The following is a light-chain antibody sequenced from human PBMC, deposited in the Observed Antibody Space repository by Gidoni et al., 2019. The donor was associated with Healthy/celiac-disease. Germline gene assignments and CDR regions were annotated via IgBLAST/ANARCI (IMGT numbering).Light chain of an antibody. CDR2: GAS. J-gene: IGKJ4*01. Sequence: EIVLTQSPGTLSLSPGERATLSCRASQSVSISYLAWYQQKPGQAPRLLIYGASSRATGIPDRVSGRGSGTDFTLTISRLEPEDFAVYYCQQYGSSPLTFGGGTKVEIK. CDR3: QQYGSSPLT. V-gene: IGKV3-20*01. CDR1: QSVSISY.